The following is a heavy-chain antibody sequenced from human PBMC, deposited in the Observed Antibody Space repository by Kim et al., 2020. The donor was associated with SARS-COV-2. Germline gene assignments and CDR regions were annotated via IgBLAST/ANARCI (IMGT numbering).Heavy chain of an antibody. Sequence: NDYAVSVKSRITINPDTSKNQFSLQLNSVTPEDTAVYYCARVGGIAAPFDYWGQGTLVTVSS. CDR3: ARVGGIAAPFDY. J-gene: IGHJ4*02. V-gene: IGHV6-1*01. CDR2: N. D-gene: IGHD6-6*01.